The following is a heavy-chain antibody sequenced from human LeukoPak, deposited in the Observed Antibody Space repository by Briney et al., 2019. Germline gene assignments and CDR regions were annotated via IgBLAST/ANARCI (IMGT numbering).Heavy chain of an antibody. D-gene: IGHD6-19*01. J-gene: IGHJ4*02. CDR2: IYYSGST. CDR1: GGSISSSSYY. Sequence: PSETLSLTCTVSGGSISSSSYYWGWIRQPPGKGLEWIGSIYYSGSTYYNPSLKGRVTISVDTSKNQFSLKLSSVTAADTAVYYCARRASSEFDYWGQGTLVTVSS. CDR3: ARRASSEFDY. V-gene: IGHV4-39*01.